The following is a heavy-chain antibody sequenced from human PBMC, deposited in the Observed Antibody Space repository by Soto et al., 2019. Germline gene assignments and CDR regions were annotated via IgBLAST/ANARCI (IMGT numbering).Heavy chain of an antibody. V-gene: IGHV3-33*01. CDR1: GFTFSSYG. CDR3: ARGATDYSNWEEGEPA. Sequence: GWSLRLSCAASGFTFSSYGMHWVRQAPGKGLEWVAVIWYDGSNKYYADSVKGRFTISRDNSKNRLYLQMNSLRAEDTAVYYCARGATDYSNWEEGEPAWGQGTLVTVSS. CDR2: IWYDGSNK. J-gene: IGHJ4*02. D-gene: IGHD4-4*01.